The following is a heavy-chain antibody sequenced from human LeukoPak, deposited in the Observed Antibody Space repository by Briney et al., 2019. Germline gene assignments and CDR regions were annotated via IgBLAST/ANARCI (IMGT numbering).Heavy chain of an antibody. J-gene: IGHJ4*02. Sequence: ASVKVSCKASGGTFSSYAISWVRQAPGQGLEWMGRIIPILGIANYAQKFQGRVTITADKSTSTAYMELSSLRSEDTAVYYCAREAITIFGVVIEPYYFDYWGQGTLVTVSS. CDR3: AREAITIFGVVIEPYYFDY. D-gene: IGHD3-3*01. CDR2: IIPILGIA. V-gene: IGHV1-69*04. CDR1: GGTFSSYA.